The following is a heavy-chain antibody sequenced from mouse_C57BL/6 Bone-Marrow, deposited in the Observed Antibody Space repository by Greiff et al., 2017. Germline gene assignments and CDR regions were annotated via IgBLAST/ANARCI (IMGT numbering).Heavy chain of an antibody. CDR2: INPSSGYT. Sequence: QVQLQQSGAELAKPGASVKLSCKASGYTFTSYWMHWVKQRPGQGLEWIGYINPSSGYTKYNQKFKDKATLTADKSSSSAYMQLSSLTYEDSAVYYCAKNYYGSSYYYWGQGTTLTVSS. V-gene: IGHV1-7*01. D-gene: IGHD1-1*01. CDR3: AKNYYGSSYYY. J-gene: IGHJ2*01. CDR1: GYTFTSYW.